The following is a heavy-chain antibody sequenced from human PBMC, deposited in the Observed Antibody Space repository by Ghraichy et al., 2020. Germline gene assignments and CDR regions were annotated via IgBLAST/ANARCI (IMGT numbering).Heavy chain of an antibody. CDR3: ARDLGSGWNFDY. Sequence: GGSLRLSCAASGFTFSGYWMSWVRQAPGKGLEWVANIKKDGSEKYYVDSVKGRFTISRDNAKNSLYLQMNSLRAEDTAVYYCARDLGSGWNFDYWGQGTLVTVSS. CDR2: IKKDGSEK. V-gene: IGHV3-7*01. CDR1: GFTFSGYW. D-gene: IGHD6-19*01. J-gene: IGHJ4*02.